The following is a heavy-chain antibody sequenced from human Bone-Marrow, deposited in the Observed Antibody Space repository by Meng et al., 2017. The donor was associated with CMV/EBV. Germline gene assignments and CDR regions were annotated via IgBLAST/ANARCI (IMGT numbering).Heavy chain of an antibody. J-gene: IGHJ4*02. D-gene: IGHD2/OR15-2a*01. V-gene: IGHV4-4*02. CDR2: ISQSGTI. Sequence: SETLSLTCAVSGGSISSSNWWSWVRLPPGKGLEWIGEISQSGTINNNPSLKSRVTILVDKSRNQISLRLRPVTAADTAVYYCAREGASYEGIDYWGQGTLVTVSS. CDR1: GGSISSSNW. CDR3: AREGASYEGIDY.